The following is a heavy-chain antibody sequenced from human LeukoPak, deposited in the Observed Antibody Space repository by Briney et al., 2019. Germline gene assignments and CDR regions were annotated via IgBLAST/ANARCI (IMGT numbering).Heavy chain of an antibody. CDR1: GFTFSSYW. CDR2: VNSDGSNT. V-gene: IGHV3-74*01. D-gene: IGHD5-12*01. J-gene: IGHJ4*02. Sequence: GSLRLSGAASGFTFSSYWMHWVRQAPGKGLVWVSRVNSDGSNTTYADSVKGRFTISRDNSKNTLYLQMSSLRAEDTAVYYCARSAGIAATIVLGYWGQGTLVTVSS. CDR3: ARSAGIAATIVLGY.